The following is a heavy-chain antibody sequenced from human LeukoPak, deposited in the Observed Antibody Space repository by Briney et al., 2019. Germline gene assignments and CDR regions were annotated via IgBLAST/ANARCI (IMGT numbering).Heavy chain of an antibody. D-gene: IGHD4-17*01. V-gene: IGHV3-30*03. CDR3: ARVSRDYGGY. Sequence: PGGSLRLSCAASGFTFSSYGMHWVRQAPGKGLEWVAVISYDGSNKYYADSVEGRFTISRDNSKNTLYLQMNSLRAEDTAVYYCARVSRDYGGYWGQGTLVTVSS. CDR2: ISYDGSNK. J-gene: IGHJ4*02. CDR1: GFTFSSYG.